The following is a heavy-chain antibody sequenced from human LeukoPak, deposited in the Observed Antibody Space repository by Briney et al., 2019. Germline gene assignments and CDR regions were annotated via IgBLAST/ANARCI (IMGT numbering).Heavy chain of an antibody. J-gene: IGHJ4*02. CDR1: GYSFTSYW. CDR2: IYPGDSDT. CDR3: ASTSYSSSWHFDY. D-gene: IGHD6-13*01. V-gene: IGHV5-51*01. Sequence: GESLKISCKGSGYSFTSYWIGWVRQMPGKGLEWMGIIYPGDSDTRYSPSFQGQVTISAVKSISTAYLQWSSLKASDTAMYYCASTSYSSSWHFDYWGQGTLVTVSS.